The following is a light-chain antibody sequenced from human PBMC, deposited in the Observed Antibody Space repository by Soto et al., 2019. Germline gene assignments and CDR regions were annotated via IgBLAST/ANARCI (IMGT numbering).Light chain of an antibody. CDR2: WAS. CDR1: QSLLYSSNNRNY. J-gene: IGKJ1*01. CDR3: QQYYATPGT. V-gene: IGKV4-1*01. Sequence: DIVMTQSPDSLTVSLGERATINCKSSQSLLYSSNNRNYLTWYQQKPGQPPKLLIYWASTRESGVPDRFSGSGSGTDFTLTISSLQAEDVAVYYCQQYYATPGTFGQGTKVEFK.